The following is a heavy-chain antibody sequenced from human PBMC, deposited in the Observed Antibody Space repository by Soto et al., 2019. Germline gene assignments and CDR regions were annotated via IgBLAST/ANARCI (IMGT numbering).Heavy chain of an antibody. D-gene: IGHD2-15*01. Sequence: HPGGSLRLSCAASGFTFSSYAMSWVRQAPGKGLEWVSAISGSGGSTYYADSVKGRFTISRDNSKNTLYLQMNSLRAEDTAVYYCASHRLGVFVVVVAATRAPLGVWGKGTTVTVSS. CDR3: ASHRLGVFVVVVAATRAPLGV. CDR1: GFTFSSYA. J-gene: IGHJ6*04. CDR2: ISGSGGST. V-gene: IGHV3-23*01.